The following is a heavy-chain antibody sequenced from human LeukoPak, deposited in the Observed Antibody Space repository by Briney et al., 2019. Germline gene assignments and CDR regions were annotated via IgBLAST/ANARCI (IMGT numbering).Heavy chain of an antibody. CDR1: GASISSGRNY. Sequence: PSETLSLTCTVSGASISSGRNYWGWIRQSPGKGLEWIASLYSSGTTHYNPSLQSRVSVSVDTSKNQFSVRLNSLTAADTAVYYCARHLSGTTMAHYFDHWGQGTVVTVSS. CDR2: LYSSGTT. J-gene: IGHJ4*02. D-gene: IGHD1-1*01. CDR3: ARHLSGTTMAHYFDH. V-gene: IGHV4-39*01.